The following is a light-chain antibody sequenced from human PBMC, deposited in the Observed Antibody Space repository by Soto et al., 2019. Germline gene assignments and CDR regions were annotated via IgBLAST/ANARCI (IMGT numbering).Light chain of an antibody. CDR3: QQYNTYWT. CDR2: AAA. CDR1: QSITTY. Sequence: DIQMTQSPSSLSASVGDRVTITCRASQSITTYLNWYQQTSGEAPKLLIYAAARLQTGVPSRFSGSGSGTDFTLTISSLQPEDFATYYCQQYNTYWTFGQGTKVEIK. V-gene: IGKV1-39*01. J-gene: IGKJ1*01.